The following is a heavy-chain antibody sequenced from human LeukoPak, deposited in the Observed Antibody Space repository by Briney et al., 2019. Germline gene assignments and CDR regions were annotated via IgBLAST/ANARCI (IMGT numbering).Heavy chain of an antibody. J-gene: IGHJ1*01. CDR1: GFTFGDYA. Sequence: GGSLRLSCTASGFTFGDYALSWVRQAPGKGLEWVSLIHGDDTHYADSVKGRFTISRDNSKNTLYLQMNSLRAGDTAIYYCARDGSSRSLQFWGQGTLVTVSS. CDR2: IHGDDT. V-gene: IGHV3-23*03. CDR3: ARDGSSRSLQF.